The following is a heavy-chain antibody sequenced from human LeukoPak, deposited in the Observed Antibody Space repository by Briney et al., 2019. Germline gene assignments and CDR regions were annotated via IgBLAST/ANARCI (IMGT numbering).Heavy chain of an antibody. CDR3: ARDRFRLGSYGDYDY. CDR2: ISYDGSNK. V-gene: IGHV3-30-3*01. Sequence: GGSLRLSCAASGFTFSSYAMHWVRQAPGKGLEWVAVISYDGSNKYYADSVKGRFTISRDNSKNTLYLQMNSLRAEDTAVYYCARDRFRLGSYGDYDYWGQGTLVTVSS. J-gene: IGHJ4*02. CDR1: GFTFSSYA. D-gene: IGHD4-17*01.